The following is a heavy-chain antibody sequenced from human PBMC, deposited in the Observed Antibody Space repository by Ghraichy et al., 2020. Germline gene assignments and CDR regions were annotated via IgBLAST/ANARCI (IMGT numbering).Heavy chain of an antibody. CDR2: ISSKGDGI. CDR3: ARDLWDLTSVALGKDQDY. D-gene: IGHD7-27*01. CDR1: GFTFRTFG. J-gene: IGHJ4*02. Sequence: GGSLRLSCETSGFTFRTFGMNWVRQAPGKGLEWVSYISSKGDGIYYADSVKGRFTISRDNAKNSLYLQMNSLRDEDTAVYHCARDLWDLTSVALGKDQDYWGQGTLVTVSS. V-gene: IGHV3-48*02.